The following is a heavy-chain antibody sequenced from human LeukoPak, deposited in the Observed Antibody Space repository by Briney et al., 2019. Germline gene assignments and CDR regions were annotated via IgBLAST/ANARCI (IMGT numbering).Heavy chain of an antibody. D-gene: IGHD3-22*01. Sequence: PSGTLSLTCAISGDFISGSHWWSWVRLPPGKGLEWIGYIYYSGSTNYNPSLKSRVTISIDTSKNQFSLKLSSVTAADTAVYYCARGSNYYDSLADAFDIWGQGTMVTVSS. J-gene: IGHJ3*02. CDR2: IYYSGST. V-gene: IGHV4-4*02. CDR1: GDFISGSHW. CDR3: ARGSNYYDSLADAFDI.